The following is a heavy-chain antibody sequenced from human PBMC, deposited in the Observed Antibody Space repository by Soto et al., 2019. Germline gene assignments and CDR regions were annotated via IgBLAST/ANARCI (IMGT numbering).Heavy chain of an antibody. Sequence: QLQLQESGPGLVKPSETLSLTCTVSGGSISSSSYYWGWIRQPPGTGLEWIGSIYYSGSTYYNPSLKSRVTIPVHTSKNQFPLELSSVTAADTAVYYCARLHDYSNHDAFDIWSQGTMVTVSS. V-gene: IGHV4-39*01. CDR2: IYYSGST. CDR1: GGSISSSSYY. CDR3: ARLHDYSNHDAFDI. J-gene: IGHJ3*02. D-gene: IGHD4-4*01.